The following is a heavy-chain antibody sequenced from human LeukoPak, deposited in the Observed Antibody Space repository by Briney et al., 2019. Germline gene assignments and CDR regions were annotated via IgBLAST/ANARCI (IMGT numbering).Heavy chain of an antibody. Sequence: ASVKVSCKASGYTFTSYGISWVRQAPGQGLEWMGWISAYNGNTNYAQKLQGRVTMTTDTSTSTAYMELRSLRSDDTAVYYCARDLSGRKAAARRFDPWGQGTLVTVSS. CDR1: GYTFTSYG. V-gene: IGHV1-18*01. D-gene: IGHD6-13*01. J-gene: IGHJ5*02. CDR3: ARDLSGRKAAARRFDP. CDR2: ISAYNGNT.